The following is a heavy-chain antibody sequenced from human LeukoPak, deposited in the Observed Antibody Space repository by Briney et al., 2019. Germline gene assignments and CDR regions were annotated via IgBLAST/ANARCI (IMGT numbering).Heavy chain of an antibody. CDR3: ARGMRLTIGYYGMDV. J-gene: IGHJ6*02. Sequence: SETLSLTCTVSGGSISSYYWSWIRQSAGKGLEWIGRIYPSGSTNYNPSLKSRVTISVDTSKNQFSLKLSSVTAADTAVYYCARGMRLTIGYYGMDVWGQGTTVTVSS. CDR1: GGSISSYY. D-gene: IGHD3-3*01. V-gene: IGHV4-4*07. CDR2: IYPSGST.